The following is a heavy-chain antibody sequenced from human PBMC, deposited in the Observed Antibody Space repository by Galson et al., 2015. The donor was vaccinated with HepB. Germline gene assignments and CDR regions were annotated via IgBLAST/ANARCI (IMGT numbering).Heavy chain of an antibody. Sequence: SLRLSCAASGFTFGDYAMNWFRQAPGKGLEWVGFIRSKAYGGTTEYAASVKGKFTISRDDSKSVAYLQMNSLKIEDTAVYLCARDGSWNYAFIDYWGQGTLVTVSS. D-gene: IGHD1-26*01. J-gene: IGHJ4*02. CDR3: ARDGSWNYAFIDY. CDR1: GFTFGDYA. CDR2: IRSKAYGGTT. V-gene: IGHV3-49*03.